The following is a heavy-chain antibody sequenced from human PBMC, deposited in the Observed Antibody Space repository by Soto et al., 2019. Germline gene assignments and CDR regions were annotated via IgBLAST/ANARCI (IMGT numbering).Heavy chain of an antibody. CDR3: AKRLAARPSYYSGMDV. V-gene: IGHV3-30*18. Sequence: QVQLVESGGGVVQPGRSLRLSCAASGFTFSSYGMHWVRQAPGKGLEWVAVISYDGSNKYYADSLKGRFTISRDNSKNTLYLQMNSLRAEDTAVYYCAKRLAARPSYYSGMDVWGQGTTVTVSS. D-gene: IGHD6-6*01. CDR1: GFTFSSYG. CDR2: ISYDGSNK. J-gene: IGHJ6*02.